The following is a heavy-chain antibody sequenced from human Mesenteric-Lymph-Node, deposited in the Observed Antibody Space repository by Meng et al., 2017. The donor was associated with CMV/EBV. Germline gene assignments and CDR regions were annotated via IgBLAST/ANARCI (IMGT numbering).Heavy chain of an antibody. V-gene: IGHV1-18*01. J-gene: IGHJ4*02. Sequence: ASVKVSCKASGGTFSSYAVSWVRQAPGQGLEWMGWISAYNGNTNYAQKLQGRVTMTTDTSTSTAYMELRSLRSDDTAVYYCARDFTIAARQEFDYWGQGTLVTVSS. CDR1: GGTFSSYA. D-gene: IGHD6-6*01. CDR3: ARDFTIAARQEFDY. CDR2: ISAYNGNT.